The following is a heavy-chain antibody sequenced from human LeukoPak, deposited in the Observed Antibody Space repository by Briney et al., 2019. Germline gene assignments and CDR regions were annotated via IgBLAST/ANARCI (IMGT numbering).Heavy chain of an antibody. J-gene: IGHJ4*02. CDR1: GFTFRSYE. V-gene: IGHV3-48*03. D-gene: IGHD5-24*01. CDR2: IISSGSTI. Sequence: GGSLRLSCAASGFTFRSYEMNWVRKARGKGLEWVSYIISSGSTIYYADSVNGRFTISRDNAKNSRYLQMNSLRAEDTAVYYCARSSKMATIDFDYWGQGTLVTVSS. CDR3: ARSSKMATIDFDY.